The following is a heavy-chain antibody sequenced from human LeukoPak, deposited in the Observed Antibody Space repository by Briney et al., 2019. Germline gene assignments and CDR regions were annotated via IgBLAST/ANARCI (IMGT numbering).Heavy chain of an antibody. CDR1: GGSISSYY. V-gene: IGHV4-59*04. J-gene: IGHJ3*01. D-gene: IGHD3-16*01. Sequence: SETLSLTCTVSGGSISSYYWSWIRQPPGKGLEWIGSIFYSGTTYYSSSLKSRVTMSVDTSKSQFSLKLSSVTAADTALYYCARGRSLLWPRNRGWGGAFDVWGQGTVVPVSS. CDR2: IFYSGTT. CDR3: ARGRSLLWPRNRGWGGAFDV.